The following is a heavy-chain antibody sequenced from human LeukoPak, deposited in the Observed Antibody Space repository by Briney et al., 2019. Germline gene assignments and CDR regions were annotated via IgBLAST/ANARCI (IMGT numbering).Heavy chain of an antibody. CDR1: GGSISSYY. V-gene: IGHV4-59*12. D-gene: IGHD3-16*02. CDR3: ARGPPAVINPVYYYYGMDV. CDR2: IYYSGST. Sequence: PSETLSLTCTVSGGSISSYYWSWIRQPPGKGLEWIGYIYYSGSTNYNTSLKSRVTISVDTSKNQFSLKLSSVTAADTAVYYCARGPPAVINPVYYYYGMDVWGQGTTVTVSS. J-gene: IGHJ6*02.